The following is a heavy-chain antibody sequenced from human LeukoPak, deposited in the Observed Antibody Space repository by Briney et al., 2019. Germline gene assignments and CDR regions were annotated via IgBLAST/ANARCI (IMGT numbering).Heavy chain of an antibody. CDR2: ISYDGSNK. CDR3: AREVPDSAAFDI. J-gene: IGHJ3*02. D-gene: IGHD1-26*01. Sequence: GGSLRLSCAASGFTFSSYGMHWVRQAPGKGLEWVAVISYDGSNKYYADSVKGRFTISRDNSKNTLYLQMNSLRAEDTAVYYCAREVPDSAAFDIWGQGTMVTVSS. V-gene: IGHV3-30*19. CDR1: GFTFSSYG.